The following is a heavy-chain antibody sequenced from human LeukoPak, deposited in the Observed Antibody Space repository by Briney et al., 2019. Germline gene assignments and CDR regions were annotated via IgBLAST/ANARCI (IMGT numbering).Heavy chain of an antibody. D-gene: IGHD3-3*01. J-gene: IGHJ6*02. V-gene: IGHV3-30*18. CDR2: ISYDGSNK. CDR3: AKERPQTYYDLWSGRAYYYYGMDV. CDR1: GFTFSSYG. Sequence: GRSLRLSCAASGFTFSSYGMHWVRQAPGKGLEWVAVISYDGSNKYYADSVKGRFTISRDSSKNTLYLQINSLRAEDTAVYYCAKERPQTYYDLWSGRAYYYYGMDVWGQATTVTVSS.